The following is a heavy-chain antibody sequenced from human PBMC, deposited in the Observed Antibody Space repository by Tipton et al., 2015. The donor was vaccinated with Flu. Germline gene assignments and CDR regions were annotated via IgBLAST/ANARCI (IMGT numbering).Heavy chain of an antibody. CDR1: GFTFSSYS. V-gene: IGHV3-48*01. CDR2: ISSSSSTI. D-gene: IGHD5-18*01. CDR3: ARDNVDTAMLVWFDP. J-gene: IGHJ5*02. Sequence: SLRLSCAASGFTFSSYSMNWVRQAPGEGLEWVSYISSSSSTIYYADSVKGRFTISRDNAKNSLYLQMNSLRAEDTAVYYCARDNVDTAMLVWFDPWGQGTLVTVSS.